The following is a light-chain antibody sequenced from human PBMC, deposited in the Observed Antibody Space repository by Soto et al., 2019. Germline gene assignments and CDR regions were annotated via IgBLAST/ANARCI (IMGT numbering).Light chain of an antibody. CDR2: DAS. CDR1: QSVRYDY. J-gene: IGKJ5*01. CDR3: QHFGGTTFT. V-gene: IGKV3-20*01. Sequence: EIVLTQSPATLSLSPGERATLSCRASQSVRYDYLAWYRQIPGQPPSLLIYDASTRAPGIPDRFSGSGSGTDFTLTIGRLEPGDFAVYYCQHFGGTTFTFGQGTRLEIK.